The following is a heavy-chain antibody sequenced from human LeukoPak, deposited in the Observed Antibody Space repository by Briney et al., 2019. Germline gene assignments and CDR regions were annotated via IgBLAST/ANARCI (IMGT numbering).Heavy chain of an antibody. CDR3: ASSALTGVAFDI. CDR1: GFTFSSYA. V-gene: IGHV3-23*01. J-gene: IGHJ3*02. CDR2: ISGSGGST. Sequence: QTGGSLRLSCAASGFTFSSYAMSWVRQAPGKGLEWVSAISGSGGSTYYADSVKGRFTISRDNAKNSLFLQMNSLRAEDTAVYYCASSALTGVAFDIWGQGTMVTVSS.